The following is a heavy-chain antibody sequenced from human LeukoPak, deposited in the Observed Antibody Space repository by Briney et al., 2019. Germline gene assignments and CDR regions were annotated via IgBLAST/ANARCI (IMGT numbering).Heavy chain of an antibody. D-gene: IGHD4-17*01. CDR1: GFTLSSYS. J-gene: IGHJ4*02. CDR3: ARDRDYAFDY. V-gene: IGHV3-48*02. CDR2: IDSDTYGNTI. Sequence: PGGSLRLSCAASGFTLSSYSMNWVRQAPGQGLEWISYIDSDTYGNTIYYADIVKGRFTTSRDNAKNSLYLQMNSLRDEDTALYYCARDRDYAFDYWGQGTLVTVSS.